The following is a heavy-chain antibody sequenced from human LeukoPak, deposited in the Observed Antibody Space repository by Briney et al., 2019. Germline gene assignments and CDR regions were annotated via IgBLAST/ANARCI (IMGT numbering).Heavy chain of an antibody. J-gene: IGHJ5*02. CDR3: ARGPKGAAAGTRNWFDP. CDR1: GYTFTSYD. Sequence: ASVTVSCKASGYTFTSYDINWVRQATGQGLEWMGWMNPNSGNTGYAQKFQGRVTMTRNTSISTAYMELSSLRSEDTAVYYCARGPKGAAAGTRNWFDPWGQGTLVTDSS. V-gene: IGHV1-8*01. CDR2: MNPNSGNT. D-gene: IGHD6-13*01.